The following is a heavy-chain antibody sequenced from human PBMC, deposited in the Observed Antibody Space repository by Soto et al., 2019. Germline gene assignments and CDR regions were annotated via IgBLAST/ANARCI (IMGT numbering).Heavy chain of an antibody. CDR1: GYTFTSYA. CDR3: ARVRPVWFGEFDY. CDR2: INAGNGNT. Sequence: ASVKVSCEASGYTFTSYAMHWVRQAPGQRLEWMGWINAGNGNTKYSQKFQGRVTITRDTSASTAYMELSSLRSEDTAVYYCARVRPVWFGEFDYWGQGTLVTVSS. J-gene: IGHJ4*02. D-gene: IGHD3-10*01. V-gene: IGHV1-3*01.